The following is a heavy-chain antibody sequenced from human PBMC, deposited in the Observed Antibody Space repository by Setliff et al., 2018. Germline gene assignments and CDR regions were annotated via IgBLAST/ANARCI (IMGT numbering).Heavy chain of an antibody. V-gene: IGHV1-8*02. J-gene: IGHJ4*02. Sequence: GASVKVSCKASGYTFTSYDINWVRQATGQGLEWMGWMNPNSGNTGYAQKFQGRVTMTRNTSISTAYMELSSLRAEDTAVYYCAKDMAGGFPYYFDYWGQGTLVTVSS. CDR2: MNPNSGNT. D-gene: IGHD3-10*01. CDR1: GYTFTSYD. CDR3: AKDMAGGFPYYFDY.